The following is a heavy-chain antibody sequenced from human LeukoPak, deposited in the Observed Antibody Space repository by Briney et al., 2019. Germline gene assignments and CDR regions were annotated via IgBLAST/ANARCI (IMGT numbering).Heavy chain of an antibody. CDR3: ARGDIVVVPAAGTDY. Sequence: ASVKVSCKASGYTFTSYAMHWVRQAPGQRLEWMGWINAGNGSTKYSQKFQDRVTITRDTSASTAYMELSSLRSEDTAVYYCARGDIVVVPAAGTDYWGQGTLVTVSS. D-gene: IGHD2-2*01. V-gene: IGHV1-3*01. J-gene: IGHJ4*02. CDR1: GYTFTSYA. CDR2: INAGNGST.